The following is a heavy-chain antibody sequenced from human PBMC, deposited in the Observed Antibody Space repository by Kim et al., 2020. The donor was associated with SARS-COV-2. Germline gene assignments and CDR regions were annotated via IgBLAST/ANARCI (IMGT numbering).Heavy chain of an antibody. D-gene: IGHD3-10*01. V-gene: IGHV3-23*01. Sequence: TYYAESVKGRFTISRDNSKNTLYLQMNSLRAEDTAVYYCAKADYGSDVDYWGQGTLVTVSS. CDR2: T. J-gene: IGHJ4*02. CDR3: AKADYGSDVDY.